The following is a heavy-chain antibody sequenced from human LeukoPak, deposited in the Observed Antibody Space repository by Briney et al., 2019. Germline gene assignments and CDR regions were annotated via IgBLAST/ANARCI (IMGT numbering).Heavy chain of an antibody. Sequence: SETLSLTCTVSGYSISSGYYWGWIRQPPGKGLEWIGRFYTSENTNYNPSLKSRVTMSLDTSKNQFSLKLSSVTAADTAVYYCARDDFGVVGFAYWGQGTLVTVSS. V-gene: IGHV4-38-2*02. D-gene: IGHD3-3*01. CDR2: FYTSENT. CDR3: ARDDFGVVGFAY. J-gene: IGHJ4*02. CDR1: GYSISSGYY.